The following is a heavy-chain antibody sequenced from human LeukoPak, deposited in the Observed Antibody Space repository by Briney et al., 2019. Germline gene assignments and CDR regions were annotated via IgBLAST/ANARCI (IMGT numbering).Heavy chain of an antibody. Sequence: GGSLRLSCAASGFTFSNAWMSWVRQAPGKGLEWVSRINSDGSSTSYADSVKGRFTISRDNAKNTLYLQMNSLRAEDTAVYYCARAPAGNYYYMDVWGKGTTVTVSS. V-gene: IGHV3-74*01. J-gene: IGHJ6*03. D-gene: IGHD2-2*01. CDR3: ARAPAGNYYYMDV. CDR2: INSDGSST. CDR1: GFTFSNAW.